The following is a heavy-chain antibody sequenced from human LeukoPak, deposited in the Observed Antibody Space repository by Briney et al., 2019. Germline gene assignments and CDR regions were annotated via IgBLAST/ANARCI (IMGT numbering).Heavy chain of an antibody. J-gene: IGHJ4*02. CDR3: ARLQSPPFGVVTLYYFDY. V-gene: IGHV4-38-2*02. Sequence: SETLSLTCTVSGYSISRGYSWGWIRQPPGKGLEWIGNIYHSGSTNYSPSLKSRVTISVDTSKNQFSLKLSSVTAADTAVYYCARLQSPPFGVVTLYYFDYWGQGTLVTVSS. CDR2: IYHSGST. D-gene: IGHD3-3*01. CDR1: GYSISRGYS.